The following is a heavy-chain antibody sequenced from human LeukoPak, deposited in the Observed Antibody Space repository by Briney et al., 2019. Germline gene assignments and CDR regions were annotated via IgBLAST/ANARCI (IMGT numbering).Heavy chain of an antibody. CDR2: IYWDDDK. Sequence: ESGPTLVNPTQTLTLTCTFSGFSLSTSGVGVGWIRQPPGKALEWLSLIYWDDDKRYSPSLKSRLTITKDTSKNQVVLTMTNMDPVDTATYYCAHRRVGADASWFDPWGQGTLVTVSS. D-gene: IGHD1-26*01. V-gene: IGHV2-5*02. CDR3: AHRRVGADASWFDP. CDR1: GFSLSTSGVG. J-gene: IGHJ5*02.